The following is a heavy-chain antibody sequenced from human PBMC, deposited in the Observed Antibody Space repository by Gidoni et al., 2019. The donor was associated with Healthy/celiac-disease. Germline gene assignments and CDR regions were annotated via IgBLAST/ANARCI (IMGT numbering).Heavy chain of an antibody. D-gene: IGHD6-13*01. CDR3: AREDSSSSLDY. CDR2: ISSSSSYT. Sequence: QVQLVESGGGLVKPGGSLRLSCAASGFTFSDYYMSWIRQAPGKGLEWVSYISSSSSYTTSADSVKGRFTISRDNAKNSLYLQMNSLRAEDTAVYYCAREDSSSSLDYWGQGTLVTVSS. CDR1: GFTFSDYY. V-gene: IGHV3-11*06. J-gene: IGHJ4*02.